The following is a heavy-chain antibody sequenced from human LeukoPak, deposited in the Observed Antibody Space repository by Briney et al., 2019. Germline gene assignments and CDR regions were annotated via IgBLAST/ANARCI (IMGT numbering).Heavy chain of an antibody. CDR1: GFTVSSKY. CDR2: SFNSNTT. J-gene: IGHJ4*02. D-gene: IGHD6-13*01. Sequence: GGSLRLSCAASGFTVSSKYMGWVRQAPGKGLEWVAVSFNSNTTQYADSVKGRFTISRDNSKNTLYLQMNSLRAADTAVYYCAREGRQLVPQYYFDYWGQGTLVTVSS. V-gene: IGHV3-66*03. CDR3: AREGRQLVPQYYFDY.